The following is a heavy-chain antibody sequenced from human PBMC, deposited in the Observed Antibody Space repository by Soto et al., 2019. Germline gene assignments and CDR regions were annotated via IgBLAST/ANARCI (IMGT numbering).Heavy chain of an antibody. CDR1: GFSLSTSGVG. V-gene: IGHV2-5*02. CDR2: IYWDDDK. CDR3: AHEFLYYHSSGGFDP. D-gene: IGHD3-22*01. Sequence: QITLKESGPTLVKPTQTLTLTCTFSGFSLSTSGVGVGWIRQPPGKALEWLALIYWDDDKRYSPSLKSRLTIXXDXSXXQVALTMTNMDPVDTATYYCAHEFLYYHSSGGFDPWGQGTLVTVSS. J-gene: IGHJ5*02.